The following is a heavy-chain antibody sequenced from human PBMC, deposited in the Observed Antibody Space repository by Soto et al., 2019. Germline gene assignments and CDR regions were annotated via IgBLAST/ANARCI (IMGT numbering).Heavy chain of an antibody. CDR3: AREGYCSGGSCYRPYYYYYYMDV. V-gene: IGHV4-31*03. CDR2: VYYSGST. D-gene: IGHD2-15*01. Sequence: QVQLQESGPGLVKPSQTLSLTCTVSGGSISSGGYYWSWIRQHPGKGLEWIGYVYYSGSTYYNPSLKSRVTISVDTSKNQFSLKLSSVTAADTAVYYCAREGYCSGGSCYRPYYYYYYMDVWGKGTTVTVSS. CDR1: GGSISSGGYY. J-gene: IGHJ6*03.